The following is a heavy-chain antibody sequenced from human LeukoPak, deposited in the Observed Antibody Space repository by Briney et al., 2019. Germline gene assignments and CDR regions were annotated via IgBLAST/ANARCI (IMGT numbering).Heavy chain of an antibody. Sequence: PGGSLRLSCAASGFTFSSYGMHWVRQAPGKGLEWVAFIRYDGSNKYYADSVKGRFTISGDNSKNTLYLQMNSLRPEDTAVYYCATKYGESWGQGTLVTVSS. CDR1: GFTFSSYG. V-gene: IGHV3-30*02. J-gene: IGHJ5*02. CDR2: IRYDGSNK. D-gene: IGHD4/OR15-4a*01. CDR3: ATKYGES.